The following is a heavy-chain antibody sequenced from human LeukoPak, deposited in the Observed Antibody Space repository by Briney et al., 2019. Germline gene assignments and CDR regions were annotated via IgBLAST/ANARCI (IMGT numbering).Heavy chain of an antibody. CDR1: GFTFSSYA. CDR2: ISGSSSNI. CDR3: ARAYSYVPY. J-gene: IGHJ4*02. D-gene: IGHD3-16*01. Sequence: GGSLRLSCAASGFTFSSYAMHWVRQAPGKGLEWVSYISGSSSNINYADSVKGRFTISRDNAKNSLYLQMNILRAEDTAVYYCARAYSYVPYWGQGTLVTVSS. V-gene: IGHV3-21*04.